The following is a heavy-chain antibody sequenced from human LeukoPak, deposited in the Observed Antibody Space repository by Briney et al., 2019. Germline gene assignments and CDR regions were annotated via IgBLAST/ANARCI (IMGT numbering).Heavy chain of an antibody. CDR2: ISGSGGST. CDR3: ARGATRNSYGGSYLGLDY. CDR1: GFTFSSYA. J-gene: IGHJ4*02. V-gene: IGHV3-23*01. Sequence: PGGSLRLSCAASGFTFSSYAMSWVRQAPGKGLEWVSAISGSGGSTYYADSVKGRFTISRDNSKNTLYLQMNSLRAEDTAVYYCARGATRNSYGGSYLGLDYWGQGTLVTVSS. D-gene: IGHD1-26*01.